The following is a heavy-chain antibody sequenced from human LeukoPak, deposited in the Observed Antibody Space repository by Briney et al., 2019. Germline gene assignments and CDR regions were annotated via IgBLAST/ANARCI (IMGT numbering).Heavy chain of an antibody. CDR1: GFTLSDYY. D-gene: IGHD3-10*01. V-gene: IGHV3-11*01. CDR2: ISSSGSTI. CDR3: AREGPYYGSGSYYYYYYGMDV. J-gene: IGHJ6*02. Sequence: GGSLRLSCAASGFTLSDYYMSWIRQAPGKGLEWVSYISSSGSTIYYADSVKGRFTISRDNAKNSLYLQMNSLRAEDTAVYYCAREGPYYGSGSYYYYYYGMDVWGQGTTVTVSS.